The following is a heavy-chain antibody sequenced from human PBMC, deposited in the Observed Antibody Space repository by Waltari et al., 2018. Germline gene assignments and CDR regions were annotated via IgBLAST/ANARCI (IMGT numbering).Heavy chain of an antibody. V-gene: IGHV4-39*01. CDR2: RSYSGAT. CDR3: ATYLGASLGTAAFDV. Sequence: GWFRQPPGQGLEWIATRSYSGATYSSPSLKSRVTISRDTSKNQVSLKLGSVTAADTAVYYCATYLGASLGTAAFDVWGQGTMVTVSS. D-gene: IGHD1-1*01. J-gene: IGHJ3*01.